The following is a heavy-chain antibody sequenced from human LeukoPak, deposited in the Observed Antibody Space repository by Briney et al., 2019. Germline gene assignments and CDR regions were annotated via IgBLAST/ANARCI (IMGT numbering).Heavy chain of an antibody. J-gene: IGHJ4*02. CDR2: INPNSGGT. Sequence: ASVKVSCKASGYTFTGYYMHWVRQAPGQGLGWMGWINPNSGGTNYAQKFQGWVTMTRDTSISTAYMELSSLTSDDTAVYYCARGGGSSFFDYWGQGTLVTVSS. D-gene: IGHD1-26*01. V-gene: IGHV1-2*04. CDR3: ARGGGSSFFDY. CDR1: GYTFTGYY.